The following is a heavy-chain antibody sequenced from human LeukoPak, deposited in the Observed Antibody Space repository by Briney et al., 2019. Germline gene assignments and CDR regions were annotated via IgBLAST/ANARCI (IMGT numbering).Heavy chain of an antibody. CDR3: ARAFPLGNWFDL. D-gene: IGHD3-16*01. CDR2: IYYSGST. V-gene: IGHV4-30-4*08. J-gene: IGHJ5*02. Sequence: SVTLSLTCTVSGGSISSGDYYWSWIRQPPGKGLEWIGYIYYSGSTYYNPSLKSRVTISVDTSKNQFSLKLSSVTAADTAVYYCARAFPLGNWFDLWGQGTLVTVSS. CDR1: GGSISSGDYY.